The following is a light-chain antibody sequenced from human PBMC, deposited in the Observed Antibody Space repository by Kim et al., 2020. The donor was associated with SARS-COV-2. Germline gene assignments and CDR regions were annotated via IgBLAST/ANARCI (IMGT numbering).Light chain of an antibody. V-gene: IGLV3-19*01. CDR1: SLRNYY. Sequence: SSELTQDPAVSVALGQTVLITCQGDSLRNYYASWYQQRPGQAPRLLIYGKNSRPSGISDRFSGSTSGTTASLTITATQAEDEADYFCSSRDSSGDNVMLFGGGTQLAVL. CDR2: GKN. J-gene: IGLJ3*02. CDR3: SSRDSSGDNVML.